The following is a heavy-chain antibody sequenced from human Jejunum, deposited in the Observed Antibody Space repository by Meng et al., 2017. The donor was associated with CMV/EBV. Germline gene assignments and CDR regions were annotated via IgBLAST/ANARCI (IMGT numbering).Heavy chain of an antibody. CDR1: EFPVSNNY. Sequence: LLASGGGFGTPGGSLSISCAASEFPVSNNYMAWVRQATGKGLEWVLVIYSGGSTYYGDSVKDRFNISRDTSKNTVYLQMDSLRAEDTAVYYCARGAGSSSSRRYLDYWGQGTLVTVSS. D-gene: IGHD6-6*01. CDR3: ARGAGSSSSRRYLDY. V-gene: IGHV3-66*01. CDR2: IYSGGST. J-gene: IGHJ4*03.